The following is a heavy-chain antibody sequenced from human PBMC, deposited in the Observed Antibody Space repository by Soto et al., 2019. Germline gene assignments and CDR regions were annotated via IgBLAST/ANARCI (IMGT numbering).Heavy chain of an antibody. CDR1: GYTFTDFG. Sequence: ASVKVSCKASGYTFTDFGVTWVRRAPGQGLEWMGWISAYTDTPNYAQKFQGRVTMTIDTSTSTAYMDLRSLTSDDTAVYYCARVIPGVEAWFDPWGQGTLVTVSS. V-gene: IGHV1-18*01. CDR3: ARVIPGVEAWFDP. D-gene: IGHD2-2*01. CDR2: ISAYTDTP. J-gene: IGHJ5*02.